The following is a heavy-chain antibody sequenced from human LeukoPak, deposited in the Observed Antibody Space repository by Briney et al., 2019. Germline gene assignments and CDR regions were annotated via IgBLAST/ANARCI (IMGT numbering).Heavy chain of an antibody. CDR2: ISSSGSTI. V-gene: IGHV3-11*01. CDR1: GFTFSDYY. CDR3: ARSTYYYDSSGYNY. D-gene: IGHD3-22*01. J-gene: IGHJ4*02. Sequence: GGSLRLSCAASGFTFSDYYMSWIRQAPGKGLEWVSYISSSGSTIYYADSVKGRFTISRDNAKNSPYLQMNSLRAEDTAVYYCARSTYYYDSSGYNYWGQGTLVTVSS.